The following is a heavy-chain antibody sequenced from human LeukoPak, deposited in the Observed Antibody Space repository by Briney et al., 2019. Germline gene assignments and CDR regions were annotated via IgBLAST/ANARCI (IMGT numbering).Heavy chain of an antibody. CDR2: ISSSSSYI. CDR1: GFTFSSYS. J-gene: IGHJ5*02. Sequence: PGGSLRLSCAASGFTFSSYSMNWVRQAPGKGLEWVSSISSSSSYIYYADSVKGRFTISRDNAKNSLYLQMNSLRAEDTAVYYCARDGQYSSSSFDPWGQGTLVTVSS. CDR3: ARDGQYSSSSFDP. V-gene: IGHV3-21*01. D-gene: IGHD6-13*01.